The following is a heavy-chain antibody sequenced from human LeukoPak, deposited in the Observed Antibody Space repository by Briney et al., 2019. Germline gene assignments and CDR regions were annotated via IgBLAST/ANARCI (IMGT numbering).Heavy chain of an antibody. V-gene: IGHV4-59*11. Sequence: PSETLSLTCSVSGDSMRSHYWSWIRQPPGKGLEWIADIYNSGITNYNPSLRSRVTISVDTSKNQFSLKLSSVNAADTAVYFCARPHSYGSGTFDYWGQGTLVTVSS. D-gene: IGHD3-10*01. CDR2: IYNSGIT. CDR1: GDSMRSHY. CDR3: ARPHSYGSGTFDY. J-gene: IGHJ4*02.